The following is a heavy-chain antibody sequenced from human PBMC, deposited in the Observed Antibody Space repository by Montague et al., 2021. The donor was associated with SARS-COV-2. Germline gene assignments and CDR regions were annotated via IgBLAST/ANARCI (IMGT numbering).Heavy chain of an antibody. Sequence: SLRLSCAASGFTFSSYNMNWVRQAPGKGLEWVSSISSSSSYIYYADSVKGRSTISRDNAKNSLYLQMNSLRAEDTAVYYCARDQAKYDFWSPWASWFDPWGQGTLVTVSS. V-gene: IGHV3-21*01. D-gene: IGHD3-3*01. CDR2: ISSSSSYI. CDR1: GFTFSSYN. J-gene: IGHJ5*02. CDR3: ARDQAKYDFWSPWASWFDP.